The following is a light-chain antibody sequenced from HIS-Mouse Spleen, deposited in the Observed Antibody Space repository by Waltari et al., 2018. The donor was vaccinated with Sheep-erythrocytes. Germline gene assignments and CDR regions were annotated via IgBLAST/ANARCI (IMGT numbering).Light chain of an antibody. CDR1: SSNIGSNY. CDR3: AAWDDSVV. Sequence: QSVLTQPPSASGTPGQRVTISCSGSSSNIGSNYVYWYQQLPGTAPKLLIYRNNQRTSGVPDRFPGSKSGTSASLAISGLRSEDEADYYCAAWDDSVVFGGGTKLTVL. V-gene: IGLV1-47*01. CDR2: RNN. J-gene: IGLJ2*01.